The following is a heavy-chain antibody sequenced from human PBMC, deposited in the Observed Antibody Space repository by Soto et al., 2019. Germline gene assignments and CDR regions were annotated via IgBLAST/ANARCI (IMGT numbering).Heavy chain of an antibody. CDR3: ARDRRWYDSRDDAFDI. CDR1: GYTFTSYG. Sequence: QVQLVQSGAEVKKPGASVKVSCKASGYTFTSYGISWVRQAPGQGLEWMGWTSAYNGNTNYAQKLQGRVTMTTDTSTSTAYMELRSPRSDDTAVYYCARDRRWYDSRDDAFDIWGQGTMVTVSS. CDR2: TSAYNGNT. J-gene: IGHJ3*02. D-gene: IGHD3-22*01. V-gene: IGHV1-18*04.